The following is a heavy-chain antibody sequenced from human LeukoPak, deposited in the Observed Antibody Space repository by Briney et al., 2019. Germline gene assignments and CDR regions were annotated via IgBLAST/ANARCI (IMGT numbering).Heavy chain of an antibody. D-gene: IGHD2-2*01. Sequence: SETLSLTCTVSGGSISSYYWSWIRQPPGKGLEWIGYIYYSGSTNYNPSLKSRVTISVDTSKNQFSLKLSSVTAADTAVYYCASNTNCSSTSCYGAPGFFNIGAQGTMAPVS. CDR2: IYYSGST. CDR3: ASNTNCSSTSCYGAPGFFNI. CDR1: GGSISSYY. V-gene: IGHV4-59*12. J-gene: IGHJ3*02.